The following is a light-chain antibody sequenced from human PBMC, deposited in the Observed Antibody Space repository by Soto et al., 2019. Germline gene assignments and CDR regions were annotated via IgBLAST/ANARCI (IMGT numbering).Light chain of an antibody. J-gene: IGKJ4*01. V-gene: IGKV3-15*01. CDR1: QSVSSN. CDR2: GAS. CDR3: QQYNNWPLT. Sequence: EIVMTQSPATLSVSPGERATXXCRASQSVSSNLAWYQQKPGQAPRLLIYGASTRATGIPARFSGSGSGTEFTLTISSLQSEDFAVYYCQQYNNWPLTFGGGTKVEIK.